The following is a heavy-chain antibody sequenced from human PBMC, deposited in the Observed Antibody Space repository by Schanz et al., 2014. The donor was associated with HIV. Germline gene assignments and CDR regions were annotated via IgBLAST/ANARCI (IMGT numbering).Heavy chain of an antibody. D-gene: IGHD3-10*01. CDR3: AREDMDRGGLY. CDR1: GYSFTSYF. J-gene: IGHJ4*02. Sequence: QVQLVQSGAEVKSPGASVKVSCKASGYSFTSYFIHWVRQAPGQGLEWVGVINPKIGTVTYGHRVQGRVTMTRDTSTSTVYMDLSSLISEDTALYFCAREDMDRGGLYWGQGTLVTVSS. CDR2: INPKIGTV. V-gene: IGHV1-46*01.